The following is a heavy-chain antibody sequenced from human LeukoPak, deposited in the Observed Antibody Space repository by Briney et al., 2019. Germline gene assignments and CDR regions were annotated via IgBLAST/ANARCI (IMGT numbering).Heavy chain of an antibody. J-gene: IGHJ3*02. CDR1: GYSFTSYW. CDR3: ARHSGPLEALDI. V-gene: IGHV5-10-1*01. Sequence: GASLRISCKGSGYSFTSYWISWVRQMPGKGLEWMGRIDPSDSYTYYSPSFQGHVTISADKSISTAHLQWSSLKASDTAMYYCARHSGPLEALDIWGQGTMVTDSS. D-gene: IGHD6-13*01. CDR2: IDPSDSYT.